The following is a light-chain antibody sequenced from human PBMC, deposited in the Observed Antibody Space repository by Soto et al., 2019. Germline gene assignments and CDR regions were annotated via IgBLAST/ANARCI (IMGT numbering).Light chain of an antibody. Sequence: EIVMTQSPATLSVSPGERATLSCRASQSISYYLAWYQQKPGQAPRLLIYSASTRATGIPARFSGSGSGTEFTLTISSLQSEDFAIYYCQQYNNWPSWTFGQGTRVELK. V-gene: IGKV3-15*01. CDR2: SAS. CDR3: QQYNNWPSWT. J-gene: IGKJ1*01. CDR1: QSISYY.